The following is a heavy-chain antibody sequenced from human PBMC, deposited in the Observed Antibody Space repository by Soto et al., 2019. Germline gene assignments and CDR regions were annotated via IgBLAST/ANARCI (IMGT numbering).Heavy chain of an antibody. V-gene: IGHV1-8*01. J-gene: IGHJ4*02. CDR1: GNTSTSYD. D-gene: IGHD3-10*01. Sequence: ASVKVSCKASGNTSTSYDINWVRQATGHGLEWMGWINPNSGNIGYAQKFQGRVTMTRDTAIRTAYMEVSRLRSDDTAVYYCARGRASGSYYLLDYWGQGTLVTVSS. CDR2: INPNSGNI. CDR3: ARGRASGSYYLLDY.